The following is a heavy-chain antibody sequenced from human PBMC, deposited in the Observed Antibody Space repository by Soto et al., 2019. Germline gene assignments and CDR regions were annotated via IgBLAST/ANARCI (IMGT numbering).Heavy chain of an antibody. CDR2: ISYDGSNK. CDR3: ASAGPQLWEAQH. D-gene: IGHD5-18*01. J-gene: IGHJ1*01. CDR1: GFTFSSYA. V-gene: IGHV3-30-3*01. Sequence: GGSLRLSCAASGFTFSSYAMHWVRQAPGKGLEWVAVISYDGSNKYYADSVKGRFTISRDNSKNTLYLQMNSLRAEDTAVYYCASAGPQLWEAQHWGQGTLVTVSS.